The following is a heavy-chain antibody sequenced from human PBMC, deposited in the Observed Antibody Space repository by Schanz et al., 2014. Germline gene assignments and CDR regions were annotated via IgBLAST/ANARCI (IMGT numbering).Heavy chain of an antibody. CDR1: GFTLNNAW. CDR3: TADLWFGAVWGVW. D-gene: IGHD3-10*01. V-gene: IGHV3-15*01. J-gene: IGHJ4*02. CDR2: IKSKTDGGTR. Sequence: EVQLLESGGGLVQPGGSLRLSCATSGFTLNNAWMNWVRQAPGKGLQWVARIKSKTDGGTRDYAAPVKGRFTISTDDSKNAVYLQINGLQTEDTAVYYCTADLWFGAVWGVWWGQGTLVTVSS.